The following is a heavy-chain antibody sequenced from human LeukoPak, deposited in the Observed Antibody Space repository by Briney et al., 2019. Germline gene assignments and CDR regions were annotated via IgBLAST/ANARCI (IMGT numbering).Heavy chain of an antibody. CDR3: ASTDPYDSSGYLDY. Sequence: VASVKVSCKASGYTFTSYGISWVRQAPGQGLEWMGWISAYNGNTNYAQKLQGRVTMTTDTSTSTAYMELGSLRSDDTAVYYCASTDPYDSSGYLDYWGQGTLVTVSS. V-gene: IGHV1-18*01. CDR1: GYTFTSYG. J-gene: IGHJ4*02. D-gene: IGHD3-22*01. CDR2: ISAYNGNT.